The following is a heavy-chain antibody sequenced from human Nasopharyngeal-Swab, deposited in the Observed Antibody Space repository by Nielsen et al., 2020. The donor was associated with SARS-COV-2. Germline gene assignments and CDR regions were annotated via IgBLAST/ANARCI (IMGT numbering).Heavy chain of an antibody. J-gene: IGHJ4*02. CDR2: ISSSGNTM. D-gene: IGHD1-26*01. CDR1: GFTFSSSE. Sequence: GESLKISCAASGFTFSSSEMTWVRQAPGKGLEWVSYISSSGNTMYYADSVKGRFTISSDNAKNSLYLQMNSLRAEDTAVYYCARGPGGSYFDSWGQGTLVTVSS. CDR3: ARGPGGSYFDS. V-gene: IGHV3-48*03.